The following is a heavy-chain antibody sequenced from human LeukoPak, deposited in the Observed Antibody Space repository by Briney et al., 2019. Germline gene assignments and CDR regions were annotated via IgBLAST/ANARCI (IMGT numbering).Heavy chain of an antibody. D-gene: IGHD2-15*01. J-gene: IGHJ6*03. V-gene: IGHV3-11*04. CDR1: GFSFSDYY. CDR2: ISYGGGTK. Sequence: GGSLRLSCAASGFSFSDYYINWIRQAPGKGPEWVSYISYGGGTKHYADSVKGRFTVSRDNTKNSVILQMNSLRAEDTAVYYCVRGGQCSGGSCYADYFYYYMDVWGKGTTVTVSS. CDR3: VRGGQCSGGSCYADYFYYYMDV.